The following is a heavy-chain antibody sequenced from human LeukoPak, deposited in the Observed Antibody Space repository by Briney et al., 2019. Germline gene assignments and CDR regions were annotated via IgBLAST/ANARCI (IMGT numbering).Heavy chain of an antibody. CDR1: GGSISSSTYY. J-gene: IGHJ3*02. Sequence: NPSETLSLTCTVSGGSISSSTYYWGWIRQPPGKGLEWIGSIYYSGSTNYNASLKSRVTISTDTSKNQFSLKLSSVTAADTAVYYCARPLSGSSSWHGDAFDIWGQGTMVTVSS. D-gene: IGHD6-13*01. CDR2: IYYSGST. CDR3: ARPLSGSSSWHGDAFDI. V-gene: IGHV4-39*01.